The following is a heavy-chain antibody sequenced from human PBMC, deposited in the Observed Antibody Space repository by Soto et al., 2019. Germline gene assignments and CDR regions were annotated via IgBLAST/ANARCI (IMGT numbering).Heavy chain of an antibody. CDR2: ISSSSSYI. Sequence: EVQLVESGGGLVKPGGSLRLSCAASGFTFSSYSMNWVRQAPGKGLEWVSSISSSSSYIYYADSVKGRFTISRDNAKNALYLEMNSLRAEDTAVYYCARHPGRSECYQNYNCGQGPLVTVSS. V-gene: IGHV3-21*01. J-gene: IGHJ4*02. CDR3: ARHPGRSECYQNYN. D-gene: IGHD2-21*01. CDR1: GFTFSSYS.